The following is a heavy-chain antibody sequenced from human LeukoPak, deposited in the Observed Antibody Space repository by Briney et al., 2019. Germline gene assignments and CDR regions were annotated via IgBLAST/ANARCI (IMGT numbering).Heavy chain of an antibody. CDR3: ARARSYLDAFDI. CDR2: IYYSGST. CDR1: GDSISSYY. Sequence: WETLSLTCTVSGDSISSYYWSWIRQPPGKRLEWIGYIYYSGSTNYNPSLKSRVTISVDTSKNQFSLKLSSVTAADTAVYYCARARSYLDAFDIWGQGTVGTVSS. J-gene: IGHJ3*02. D-gene: IGHD1-26*01. V-gene: IGHV4-59*01.